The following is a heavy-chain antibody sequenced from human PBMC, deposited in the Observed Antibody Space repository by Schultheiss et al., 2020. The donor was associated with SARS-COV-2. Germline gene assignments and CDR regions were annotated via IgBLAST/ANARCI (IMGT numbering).Heavy chain of an antibody. J-gene: IGHJ4*02. Sequence: SETLSLTCAVYGGSFSGYYWSWIRQPPGKGLEWIGRIYTSGSTNYNPSLKSRVTISVDTSKNQFSLKLSSVTAADTAVYYCAREGLYDYVWGSYRYFDYWGQGTLVTVSS. CDR2: IYTSGST. CDR3: AREGLYDYVWGSYRYFDY. D-gene: IGHD3-16*02. V-gene: IGHV4-59*10. CDR1: GGSFSGYY.